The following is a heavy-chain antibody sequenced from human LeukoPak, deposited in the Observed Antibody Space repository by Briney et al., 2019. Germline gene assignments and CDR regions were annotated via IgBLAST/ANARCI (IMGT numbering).Heavy chain of an antibody. D-gene: IGHD3-10*01. Sequence: ASVKVSCKASGYTFTSYGISWVRQAPGQGLEWMGWISAYNGNTNYAQKLQGRVTMTTDTSTRTAYMELWSLRSDDTAVYYCARDQLWFGELLSSGWFDPWGQGTLVTVSS. J-gene: IGHJ5*02. CDR1: GYTFTSYG. V-gene: IGHV1-18*01. CDR3: ARDQLWFGELLSSGWFDP. CDR2: ISAYNGNT.